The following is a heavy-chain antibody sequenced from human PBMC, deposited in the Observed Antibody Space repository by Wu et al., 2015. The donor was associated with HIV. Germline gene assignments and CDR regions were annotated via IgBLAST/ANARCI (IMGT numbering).Heavy chain of an antibody. CDR2: IIPILGAA. Sequence: QVQLVQSGAEVKKPGSSVKVSCKASGGPFSSHTIYWVRQAPGQGLEWMGGIIPILGAANYAQKFQGRVTVTADESTSTVFMEVSRLRPDDTALYYCARDRPSYGDYLGRGSDYWGQGTLVTVSS. J-gene: IGHJ4*02. D-gene: IGHD4-17*01. CDR3: ARDRPSYGDYLGRGSDY. CDR1: GGPFSSHT. V-gene: IGHV1-69*01.